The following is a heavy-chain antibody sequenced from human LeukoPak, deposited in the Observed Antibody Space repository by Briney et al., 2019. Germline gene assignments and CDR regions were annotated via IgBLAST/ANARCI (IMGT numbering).Heavy chain of an antibody. D-gene: IGHD4-23*01. V-gene: IGHV5-51*01. CDR1: GYSFTTYW. J-gene: IGHJ3*02. Sequence: GESLKISCKGSGYSFTTYWIGWVRQMPGKGLEWMGIIYPGDSDTRYNPSFQGQVTISADRSISTAYLQWSSLKASDTAMYYCARPLTTVVTDDAFDIWGQGTMVTVSS. CDR2: IYPGDSDT. CDR3: ARPLTTVVTDDAFDI.